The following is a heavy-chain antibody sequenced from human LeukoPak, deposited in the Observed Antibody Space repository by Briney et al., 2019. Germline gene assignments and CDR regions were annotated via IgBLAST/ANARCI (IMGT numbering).Heavy chain of an antibody. V-gene: IGHV4-38-2*01. CDR1: GYSISSGYY. Sequence: SETLSLTCAVSGYSISSGYYWGWIRQPPGKGLEWIGSIYHSGSTYYNPSLKSRVTISVDTSKNQFSLTLSSVTAADTAVYYCARGGPGSHFDYWGQGTLVTVSS. D-gene: IGHD3-10*01. CDR2: IYHSGST. CDR3: ARGGPGSHFDY. J-gene: IGHJ4*02.